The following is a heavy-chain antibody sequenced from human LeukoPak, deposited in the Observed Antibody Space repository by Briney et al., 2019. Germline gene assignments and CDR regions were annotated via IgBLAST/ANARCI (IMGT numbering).Heavy chain of an antibody. D-gene: IGHD3-22*01. CDR2: MDGNSGKT. CDR1: GYTFTSYD. V-gene: IGHV1-8*01. CDR3: ARLYYYASSGYDALDI. Sequence: GASVKVSRKTSGYTFTSYDINWVRQATGQGLEWMGGMDGNSGKTAYAQKFLGRVTITRNTSISTAYMELSSLRSEDTAVYYCARLYYYASSGYDALDIWGQGTMVTVSS. J-gene: IGHJ3*02.